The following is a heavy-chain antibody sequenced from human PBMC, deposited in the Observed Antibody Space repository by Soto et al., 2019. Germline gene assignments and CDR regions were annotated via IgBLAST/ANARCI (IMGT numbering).Heavy chain of an antibody. V-gene: IGHV4-59*01. Sequence: SETLSLTCTVSGGSISSYYWSWIRQPPGKGLEWIGYIYYSGSTNYNPSLKSRVTISVDTSKNQFSLKLSSVTAADTAVYYCARGFTIFGVVIIRSYYYMDVWGKGTTVTVS. CDR2: IYYSGST. D-gene: IGHD3-3*01. CDR3: ARGFTIFGVVIIRSYYYMDV. CDR1: GGSISSYY. J-gene: IGHJ6*03.